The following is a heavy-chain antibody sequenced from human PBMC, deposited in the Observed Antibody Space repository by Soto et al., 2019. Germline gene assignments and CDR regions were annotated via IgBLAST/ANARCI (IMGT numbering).Heavy chain of an antibody. CDR1: GFTFSSYA. Sequence: EVQLLESGGGLIQPGGSLRLSCAASGFTFSSYAMNWVRQAPGKGLEWVSGISGSGGSTYYADSVKGRFTISRDNSKNTLYLQMSSLRAADTAVYYCAKAFSWYDYWGQGPLVTVSS. V-gene: IGHV3-23*01. CDR2: ISGSGGST. D-gene: IGHD6-13*01. J-gene: IGHJ4*02. CDR3: AKAFSWYDY.